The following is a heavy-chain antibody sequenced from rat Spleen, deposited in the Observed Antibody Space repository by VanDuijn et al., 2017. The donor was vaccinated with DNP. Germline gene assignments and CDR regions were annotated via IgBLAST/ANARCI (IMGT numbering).Heavy chain of an antibody. V-gene: IGHV1-43*01. CDR1: GYTFTSYF. Sequence: QVQLQQSGAELAKPGSSVTISCKASGYTFTSYFITWIKQTPGQGLEDIGYTNTGSGRSKYNEKFKDKVALTVDRSSSTASMQLSSLTPDDSAVYYCARDYGYNLYAVDAWGQGTSVTVSS. D-gene: IGHD1-9*01. CDR2: TNTGSGRS. J-gene: IGHJ4*01. CDR3: ARDYGYNLYAVDA.